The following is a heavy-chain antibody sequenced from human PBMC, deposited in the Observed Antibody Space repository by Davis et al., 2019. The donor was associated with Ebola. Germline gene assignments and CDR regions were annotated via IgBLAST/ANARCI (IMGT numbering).Heavy chain of an antibody. CDR2: ISGSGGST. CDR1: GFTFGDYA. J-gene: IGHJ4*02. CDR3: AKDLSGWYSFDY. Sequence: GESPKISCTTSGFTFGDYAMSWVRQAPGKGLEWVSAISGSGGSTYYADSVKGRFTISRDNSKNTLYLQMNSLRAEDTAVYYCAKDLSGWYSFDYWGQGTLVTVSS. V-gene: IGHV3-23*01. D-gene: IGHD6-19*01.